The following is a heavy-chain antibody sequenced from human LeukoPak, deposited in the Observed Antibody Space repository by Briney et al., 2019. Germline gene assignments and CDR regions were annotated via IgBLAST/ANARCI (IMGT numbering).Heavy chain of an antibody. CDR2: ISHSGTT. D-gene: IGHD3-3*01. CDR3: ARVPLRFLEPFDY. Sequence: NPSETLSLTCSVYGGSLNGYYWSWIRQPPGKGLEWIGEISHSGTTNYNPSLTGRVTMSLDTSKNQFSLKLNSATAADTAVYYCARVPLRFLEPFDYWGQGTLVTVSS. V-gene: IGHV4-34*01. J-gene: IGHJ4*02. CDR1: GGSLNGYY.